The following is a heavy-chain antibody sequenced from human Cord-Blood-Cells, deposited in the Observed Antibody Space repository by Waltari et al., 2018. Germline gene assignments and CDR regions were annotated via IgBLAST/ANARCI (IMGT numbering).Heavy chain of an antibody. CDR3: ATGIFEVAGFDY. J-gene: IGHJ4*02. CDR2: FDPEDGET. D-gene: IGHD6-19*01. CDR1: GYTLTEFS. Sequence: QVQLVQSGAEVKKPGASVKVSCKVSGYTLTEFSIHWVRQAPGKGLEWMGGFDPEDGETIYAQKFQGRVTMTEDTSTDTAYMELSSLRSEDTAVYYCATGIFEVAGFDYWGQGTLVTVSS. V-gene: IGHV1-24*01.